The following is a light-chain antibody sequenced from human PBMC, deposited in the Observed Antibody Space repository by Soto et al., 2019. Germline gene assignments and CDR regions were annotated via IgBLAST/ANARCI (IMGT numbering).Light chain of an antibody. CDR2: EVS. CDR1: SSDVGGYDF. Sequence: QSALTQPASVSGSPGQSITISCTGTSSDVGGYDFVSWYQQHPGKAPKLMMYEVSNRPSGVSNRFSGSKSGNTAPLTISGLQAEDEADYYCSSYTSSSTLVFGGGTKLTVL. J-gene: IGLJ2*01. CDR3: SSYTSSSTLV. V-gene: IGLV2-14*01.